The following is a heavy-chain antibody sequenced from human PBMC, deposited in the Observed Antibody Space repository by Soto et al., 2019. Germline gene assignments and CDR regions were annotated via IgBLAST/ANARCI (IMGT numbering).Heavy chain of an antibody. CDR1: GFTFSSYA. V-gene: IGHV3-23*01. Sequence: EVQLLDSGGVLVQPGGSLRLSCAASGFTFSSYALSWVRQAPGKGLEWVSGISGDGATTYYTDSVKGRFTISRDSSTNTLYLQMNSLRADDSAVYYCARDLTSSGRSTYLGYGGQGTLVTVSS. CDR3: ARDLTSSGRSTYLGY. J-gene: IGHJ4*02. D-gene: IGHD6-19*01. CDR2: ISGDGATT.